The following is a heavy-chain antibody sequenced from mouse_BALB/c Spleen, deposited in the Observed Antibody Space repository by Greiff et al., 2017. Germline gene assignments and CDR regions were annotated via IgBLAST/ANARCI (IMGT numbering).Heavy chain of an antibody. CDR2: ISYDGSN. CDR3: ASGGYYGSSLDY. J-gene: IGHJ2*01. Sequence: EVQLQQSGPSLVKPSQTLSLTCSVTGDSITSGYYWNWIRQFPGNKLEWMGYISYDGSNNYNPSLKNRISITRDTSKNQFFLKLNSVTTEDTATYYCASGGYYGSSLDYWGQGTTLTVSS. CDR1: GDSITSGYY. V-gene: IGHV3-6*02. D-gene: IGHD1-1*01.